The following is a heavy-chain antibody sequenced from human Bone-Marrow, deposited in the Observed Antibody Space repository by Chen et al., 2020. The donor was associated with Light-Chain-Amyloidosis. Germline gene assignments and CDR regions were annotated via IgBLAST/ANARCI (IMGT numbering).Heavy chain of an antibody. J-gene: IGHJ4*02. D-gene: IGHD2-21*02. CDR1: ETSIDAAY. V-gene: IGHV4-59*01. CDR2: IFYSGST. Sequence: QVQLQESGPGLVKPSETLSLTCPVSETSIDAAYWAWIRQPPGKGLEWIGYIFYSGSTTYNPSLKSRVTMSDDTSTNQFSLKLTSLTTADTAVYYCARVQTVTALNYWGQGTMVTVSS. CDR3: ARVQTVTALNY.